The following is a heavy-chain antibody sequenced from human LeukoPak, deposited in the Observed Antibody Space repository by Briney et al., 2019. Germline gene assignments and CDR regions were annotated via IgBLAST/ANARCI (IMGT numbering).Heavy chain of an antibody. J-gene: IGHJ6*03. CDR2: IRYDGSKK. CDR3: AKDQDYNSYYYYMDV. Sequence: PGGSLRLSCAASGFTFSNYGMHWVRQAPGKGLEWVAFIRYDGSKKYYADSVKGRFTISRDNSKNTPYLQMNSLRAEDTAVYYCAKDQDYNSYYYYMDVWGKGTTVTVS. D-gene: IGHD3-10*01. V-gene: IGHV3-30*02. CDR1: GFTFSNYG.